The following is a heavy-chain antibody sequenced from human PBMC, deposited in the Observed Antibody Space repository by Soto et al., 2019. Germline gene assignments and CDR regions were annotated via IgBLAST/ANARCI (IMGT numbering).Heavy chain of an antibody. J-gene: IGHJ6*02. D-gene: IGHD3-10*01. V-gene: IGHV5-51*01. CDR1: GYIFSTNW. CDR3: AKHNYFGSGSFFSYYRSDL. CDR2: IFPADSDI. Sequence: GESLKISCKASGYIFSTNWIAWVRHVPGKGLEWMGSIFPADSDIRYNPSFQGQVTISVDKSIDTAYLQWSSLKASDTGTFYCAKHNYFGSGSFFSYYRSDLWGQGPRSPSP.